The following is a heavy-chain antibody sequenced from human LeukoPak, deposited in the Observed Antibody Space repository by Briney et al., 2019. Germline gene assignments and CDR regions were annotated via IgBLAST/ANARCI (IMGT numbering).Heavy chain of an antibody. Sequence: SETLSLTCTVSGASLIGSNYYWGWFRQPPGKSLEWIASVFYTGSTRHNPSLKSRVTISIDTSKNEFSLNLSSVTAEAPAVTYCARRLGSSADGILKYYFDYWGQGTLVTVSS. CDR3: ARRLGSSADGILKYYFDY. CDR2: VFYTGST. CDR1: GASLIGSNYY. V-gene: IGHV4-39*01. J-gene: IGHJ4*02. D-gene: IGHD6-13*01.